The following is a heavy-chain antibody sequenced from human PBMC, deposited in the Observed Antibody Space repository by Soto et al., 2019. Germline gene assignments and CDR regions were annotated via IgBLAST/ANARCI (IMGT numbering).Heavy chain of an antibody. CDR3: AKYDSLEWFFPLDA. J-gene: IGHJ5*02. V-gene: IGHV3-23*01. CDR1: GFTFRSYA. CDR2: ISGGGSDT. D-gene: IGHD3-3*01. Sequence: PGGSLRLSCSASGFTFRSYAMSWVRQAPGKGLERVSGISGGGSDTYYSDSVRGRFTISRDNSKNTLYLQMNSLRVEVSSVFFCAKYDSLEWFFPLDAWGQGTLVTVSS.